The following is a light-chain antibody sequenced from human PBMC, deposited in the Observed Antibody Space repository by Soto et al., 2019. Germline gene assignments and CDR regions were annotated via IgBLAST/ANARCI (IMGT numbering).Light chain of an antibody. Sequence: DIQMTQSPSSLSASVGDRVTITCQASQDISNYLNWYQQKPGKAPKLLIYDASNLETGVPSRFSGSVSGTDFTFTISSLQSEDIATYYCQQYANLPPVTFGPGTKVDIK. CDR2: DAS. V-gene: IGKV1-33*01. CDR3: QQYANLPPVT. CDR1: QDISNY. J-gene: IGKJ3*01.